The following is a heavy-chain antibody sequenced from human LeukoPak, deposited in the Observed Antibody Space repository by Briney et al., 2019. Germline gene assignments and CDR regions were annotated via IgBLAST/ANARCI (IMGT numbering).Heavy chain of an antibody. CDR1: RFTFSSYG. CDR3: AKYGDILTGYPYYFDY. CDR2: INGGGVST. J-gene: IGHJ4*02. D-gene: IGHD3-9*01. V-gene: IGHV3-23*01. Sequence: GGSLRLSCAASRFTFSSYGMSWVRQAPGKGLEWVSTINGGGVSTYYADSVKGRFTISRDNSKNTLYLQMNSLRAEDTAVYYRAKYGDILTGYPYYFDYWGQGTLVTVSS.